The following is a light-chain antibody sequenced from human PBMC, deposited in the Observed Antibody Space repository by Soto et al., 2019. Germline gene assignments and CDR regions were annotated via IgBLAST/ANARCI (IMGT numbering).Light chain of an antibody. Sequence: DIQMTQSPSALSASVEDRVTITCRASQDIGTWLAWYQQKPEKAPKVLIYRASHLESGVPSRFSASGSGTEFSLTINGLQADDFATYYCQQYNSYSTFGQGTKVDIK. CDR1: QDIGTW. CDR2: RAS. CDR3: QQYNSYST. J-gene: IGKJ1*01. V-gene: IGKV1-5*03.